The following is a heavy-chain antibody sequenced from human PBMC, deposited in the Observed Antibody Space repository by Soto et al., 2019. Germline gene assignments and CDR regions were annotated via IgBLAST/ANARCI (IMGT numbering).Heavy chain of an antibody. CDR2: LSVSGGST. CDR3: AKVPITIRIGMDV. Sequence: EVQLLESGGGLVQPGGSLRLSCAASGFTFSSSAMSWVRQAPGKGLEWVSALSVSGGSTYYADSVKGRFTISRDNSKNTLYLQMNSLRAEDTAVYCCAKVPITIRIGMDVWGQGTSVTVSS. CDR1: GFTFSSSA. D-gene: IGHD3-10*01. V-gene: IGHV3-23*01. J-gene: IGHJ6*02.